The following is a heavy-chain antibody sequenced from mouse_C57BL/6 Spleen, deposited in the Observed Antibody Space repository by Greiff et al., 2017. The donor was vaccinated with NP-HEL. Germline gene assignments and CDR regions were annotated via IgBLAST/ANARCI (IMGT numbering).Heavy chain of an antibody. CDR1: GYTFTSYW. J-gene: IGHJ2*01. Sequence: VQLQQPGAELVRPGTSVKLSCKASGYTFTSYWMHWVKQRPGQGLEWIGVIDPSDSYTNYNQKFKGKATLTVDTSSSTAYMQLSSLTSEDSAVYYCARKGYYYGSSPDYWGQGTTLTVSS. CDR2: IDPSDSYT. D-gene: IGHD1-1*01. V-gene: IGHV1-59*01. CDR3: ARKGYYYGSSPDY.